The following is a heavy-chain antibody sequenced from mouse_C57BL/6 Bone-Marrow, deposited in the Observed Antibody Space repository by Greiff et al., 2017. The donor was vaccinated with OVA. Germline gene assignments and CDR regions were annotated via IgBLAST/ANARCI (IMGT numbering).Heavy chain of an antibody. Sequence: QVQLQQSGPELVKPGASVKISCKASGYAFSSSWMNWVKQRPGKGLEWIGRIYPGDGDTNYNGKFKGKATLTADKSSSTAYMQLSSLTSEDSAVYFCERGHGSSYGGFAYWGQGTLVTVSA. CDR1: GYAFSSSW. V-gene: IGHV1-82*01. J-gene: IGHJ3*01. CDR2: IYPGDGDT. CDR3: ERGHGSSYGGFAY. D-gene: IGHD1-1*01.